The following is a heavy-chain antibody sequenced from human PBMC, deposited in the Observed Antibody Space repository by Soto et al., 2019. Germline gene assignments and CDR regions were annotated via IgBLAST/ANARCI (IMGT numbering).Heavy chain of an antibody. CDR3: VRDHGWMTVAGTGYFES. V-gene: IGHV3-30*03. CDR2: ISFDGGFK. D-gene: IGHD6-19*01. CDR1: GFTFITYA. Sequence: QVQLVESGGGVVQPGKSLRLSCAASGFTFITYALYWVRQAPGKGLEWVAVISFDGGFKYYADSVKGRFTISRDNSKNTLYLQMNSLRAEDAAVYYCVRDHGWMTVAGTGYFESWGQGTLVTVSS. J-gene: IGHJ4*02.